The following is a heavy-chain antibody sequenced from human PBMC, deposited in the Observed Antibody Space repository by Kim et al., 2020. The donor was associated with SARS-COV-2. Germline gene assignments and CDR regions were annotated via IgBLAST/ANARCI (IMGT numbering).Heavy chain of an antibody. CDR3: ARAWFGELLFDY. J-gene: IGHJ4*02. V-gene: IGHV4-59*01. D-gene: IGHD3-10*01. CDR2: IYYSGST. CDR1: GGSISSYY. Sequence: SETLSPTCTVSGGSISSYYWSWIRQPPGKGLEWIGYIYYSGSTNYNPSLKSRVTISVDTSKNQFSLKLSSVTAADTAVYYCARAWFGELLFDYWGQGTLV.